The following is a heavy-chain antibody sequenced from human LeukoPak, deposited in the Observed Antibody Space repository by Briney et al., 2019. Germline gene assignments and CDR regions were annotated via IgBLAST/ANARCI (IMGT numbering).Heavy chain of an antibody. CDR2: IKQDGSEK. CDR1: GFTFSSYW. D-gene: IGHD3-10*01. V-gene: IGHV3-7*01. Sequence: GGSLRLSCAASGFTFSSYWMSWVRQAPGKGLEWVANIKQDGSEKYYVDSVKGRFTISRDNSKNTLYLQMNSLRAEDTAVYYCAKLLYDYYYMDVWGKGTTVTISS. J-gene: IGHJ6*03. CDR3: AKLLYDYYYMDV.